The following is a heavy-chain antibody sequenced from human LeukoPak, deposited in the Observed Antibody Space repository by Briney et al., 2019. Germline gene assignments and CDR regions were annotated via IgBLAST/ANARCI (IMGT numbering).Heavy chain of an antibody. D-gene: IGHD3-10*01. CDR3: ARGIYYYGSGRGVNWFDP. Sequence: SETLSITCTVSGGSIISYCWSWIRQPAGKGLEWIGRIYTSGSTNYNPSLKSRVTMSVDTSKNQFSLKLSSVTAADTAVYSCARGIYYYGSGRGVNWFDPWGQGTLVTVCS. CDR2: IYTSGST. CDR1: GGSIISYC. V-gene: IGHV4-4*07. J-gene: IGHJ5*02.